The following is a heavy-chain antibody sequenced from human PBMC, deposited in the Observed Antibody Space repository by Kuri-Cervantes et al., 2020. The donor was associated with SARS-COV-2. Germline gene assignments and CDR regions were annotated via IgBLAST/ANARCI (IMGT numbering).Heavy chain of an antibody. J-gene: IGHJ6*02. D-gene: IGHD2-15*01. CDR1: GFTVSSNH. V-gene: IGHV3-53*01. CDR2: IYSGGST. Sequence: GESLKISCAASGFTVSSNHMSWVRQAPGKGLEWVSVIYSGGSTYYADSVKGRFTISRDNSKNTLYIQMNSLRAEDTAVYYCARDNYCSGGSCYSYYYGMDVWGQGTMVTVSS. CDR3: ARDNYCSGGSCYSYYYGMDV.